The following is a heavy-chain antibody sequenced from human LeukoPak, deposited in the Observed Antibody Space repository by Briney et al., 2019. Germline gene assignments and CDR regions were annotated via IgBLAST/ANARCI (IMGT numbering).Heavy chain of an antibody. CDR3: ARSPNWNFDY. D-gene: IGHD1-20*01. J-gene: IGHJ4*02. V-gene: IGHV3-7*01. CDR2: IKQDGSEK. CDR1: GFTFSCYW. Sequence: PGGSLRLSCAVSGFTFSCYWMSWVRQAPGKGLEWVANIKQDGSEKYYVDSVKGRFTLSRDNAKNSLYLQMNSLRAEDTAVYYCARSPNWNFDYWGQGTLVTVSS.